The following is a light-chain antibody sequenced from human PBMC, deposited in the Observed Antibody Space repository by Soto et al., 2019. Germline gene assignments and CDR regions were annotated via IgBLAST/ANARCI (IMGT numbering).Light chain of an antibody. Sequence: QSVLTQFPSASGSPRQSLTLFCSGPSSDVGGYNYVSWHQQHPGKAPKLMIYEVSKRPSGVPDRFSGSKSGNTASLIVSGLQAEDEAAYYCSSYAGNTNFVFRTGNEVTV. V-gene: IGLV2-8*01. CDR1: SSDVGGYNY. J-gene: IGLJ1*01. CDR3: SSYAGNTNFV. CDR2: EVS.